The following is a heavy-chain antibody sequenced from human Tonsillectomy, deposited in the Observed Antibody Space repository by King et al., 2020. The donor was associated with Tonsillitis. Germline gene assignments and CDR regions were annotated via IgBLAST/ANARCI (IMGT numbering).Heavy chain of an antibody. CDR2: IWYDGSNK. CDR1: GFTFSSFG. D-gene: IGHD6-13*01. J-gene: IGHJ6*03. Sequence: HVQLVESGGGVVQPGRSLRLSCAASGFTFSSFGMHWVRQAPGKGLEWVAVIWYDGSNKYYADSVKGRFTISRDNSKNTLYLHMNSLRAEDTAVYYCATSAGTFSYYYYMDDWGKGTTVTVSS. CDR3: ATSAGTFSYYYYMDD. V-gene: IGHV3-33*08.